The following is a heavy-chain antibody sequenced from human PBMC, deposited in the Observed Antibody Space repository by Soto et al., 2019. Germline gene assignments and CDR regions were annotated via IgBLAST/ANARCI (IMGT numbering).Heavy chain of an antibody. CDR2: IYGEGAT. J-gene: IGHJ4*02. D-gene: IGHD6-13*01. CDR1: GFIVRSRY. Sequence: PVGSLRLSCAASGFIVRSRYISWVRQAPGKGLEWVSVIYGEGATFYADSVRGRFTISRDPSRGTLYLLMNSLTADDTALYYCVFGSWNQYYCDHWGQEIVVTVSS. V-gene: IGHV3-53*01. CDR3: VFGSWNQYYCDH.